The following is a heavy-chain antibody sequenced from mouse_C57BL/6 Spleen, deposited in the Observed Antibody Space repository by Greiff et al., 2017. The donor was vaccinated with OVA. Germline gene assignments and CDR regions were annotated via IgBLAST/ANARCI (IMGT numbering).Heavy chain of an antibody. CDR3: ARGDYGNLDYYAMDY. CDR2: ISYDGSN. V-gene: IGHV3-6*01. CDR1: GYSITSGYY. J-gene: IGHJ4*01. Sequence: EVKLMESGPGLVKPSQSLSLTCSVTGYSITSGYYWNWIRQFPGNKLEWMGYISYDGSNNYNPSLKNRISITRDTSKNQFVLKLNSVTTEDTATYYCARGDYGNLDYYAMDYWGQGTSVTVSS. D-gene: IGHD2-1*01.